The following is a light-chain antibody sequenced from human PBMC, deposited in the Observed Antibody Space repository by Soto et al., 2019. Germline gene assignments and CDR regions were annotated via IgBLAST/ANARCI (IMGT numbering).Light chain of an antibody. CDR1: GSNIGTHNY. V-gene: IGLV2-14*01. CDR3: SSYTSSNTLV. J-gene: IGLJ1*01. CDR2: EVS. Sequence: QSALTQPASVSGSPGQSITISCTGTGSNIGTHNYVSWYQQQHPGKAPKLMIHEVSNRPSGVSDRFSGSKSGNTASLTTSGLQAEDEADYYCSSYTSSNTLVFGTGTKLTVL.